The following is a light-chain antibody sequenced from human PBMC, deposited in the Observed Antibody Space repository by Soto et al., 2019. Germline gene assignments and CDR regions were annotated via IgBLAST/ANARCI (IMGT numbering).Light chain of an antibody. Sequence: QSVLTQPPSASGTPGQRVTISCSGRFSNIGSNYVYWYQQLPRTAPKLLIFTNDQRTSGVPGRFSGSKSGTSASLAISGLRYEDEADYYCAVWDDSLRGWVFGGGTKLTVL. V-gene: IGLV1-47*02. CDR3: AVWDDSLRGWV. J-gene: IGLJ3*02. CDR2: TND. CDR1: FSNIGSNY.